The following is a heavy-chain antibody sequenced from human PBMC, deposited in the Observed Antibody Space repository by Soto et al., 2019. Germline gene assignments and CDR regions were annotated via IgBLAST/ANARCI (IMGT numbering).Heavy chain of an antibody. D-gene: IGHD6-6*01. V-gene: IGHV1-69*01. CDR2: IIPIFGTA. Sequence: QVQLVQSGAEVKKPGSSVKVSCKASGGTFSSYAISWVRQAPGQGLEWMGGIIPIFGTANYAQKFQGRVTITADESTRTAYMELSSLRSDDTAVYYCSRESSSLHFVYWGQGTLVTVSS. CDR3: SRESSSLHFVY. CDR1: GGTFSSYA. J-gene: IGHJ4*02.